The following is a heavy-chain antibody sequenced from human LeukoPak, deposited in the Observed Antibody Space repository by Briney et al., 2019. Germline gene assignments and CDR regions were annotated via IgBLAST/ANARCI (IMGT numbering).Heavy chain of an antibody. CDR2: INHSGST. CDR3: ARHILSSGWYYFDY. J-gene: IGHJ4*02. Sequence: PSETLSLTCAVYGGSFSGYYWSWIRQPPGKGLEWIGEINHSGSTNYNPSLKSRVTISVDTSKNQFSLKLSSVTAADTAVYYCARHILSSGWYYFDYWGQGTLVTVSS. CDR1: GGSFSGYY. V-gene: IGHV4-34*01. D-gene: IGHD6-19*01.